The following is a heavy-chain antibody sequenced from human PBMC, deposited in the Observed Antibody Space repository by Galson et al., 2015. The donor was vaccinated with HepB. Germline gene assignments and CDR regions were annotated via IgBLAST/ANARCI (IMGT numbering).Heavy chain of an antibody. D-gene: IGHD6-6*01. V-gene: IGHV1-18*04. CDR3: ARDLELAVRPEFYYYGMDV. CDR1: GYTFTNYG. Sequence: SVKVSCKASGYTFTNYGITWVRQAPGQGLEWMGWITTYNDNTNTNYAQNLQGRVTMTTDTSTSTAYMELRSLRSDDTAVYYCARDLELAVRPEFYYYGMDVWGQGTTVTVSS. J-gene: IGHJ6*02. CDR2: ITTYNDNTNT.